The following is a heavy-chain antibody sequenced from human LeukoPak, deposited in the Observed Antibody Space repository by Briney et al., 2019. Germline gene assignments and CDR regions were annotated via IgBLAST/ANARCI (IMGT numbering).Heavy chain of an antibody. CDR1: GGPISSYY. J-gene: IGHJ6*02. CDR2: IYYSGST. Sequence: SGTLSLTCTVSGGPISSYYWSWLRQPPGKGLEWIGYIYYSGSTNYNPSLKSRVTISVDTSKNQFSLKLSSVTAADTAVYYCARGDCTNGVCYTESARNYGMDVWGQGTTVTVSS. V-gene: IGHV4-59*01. CDR3: ARGDCTNGVCYTESARNYGMDV. D-gene: IGHD2-8*01.